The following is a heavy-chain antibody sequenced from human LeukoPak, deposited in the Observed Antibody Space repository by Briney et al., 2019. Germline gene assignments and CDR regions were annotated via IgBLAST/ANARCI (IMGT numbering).Heavy chain of an antibody. V-gene: IGHV1-69*13. D-gene: IGHD3-10*01. Sequence: SVKVSCKASGGTFSSYAISWVRQAPGQGLEWMGGIIPIFGTANYAQKFQGRVTITADESTSTAYVELSSLRSEDTAVYYCAVWFGELSPFDYWGRGTLVTVSS. CDR2: IIPIFGTA. CDR1: GGTFSSYA. J-gene: IGHJ4*02. CDR3: AVWFGELSPFDY.